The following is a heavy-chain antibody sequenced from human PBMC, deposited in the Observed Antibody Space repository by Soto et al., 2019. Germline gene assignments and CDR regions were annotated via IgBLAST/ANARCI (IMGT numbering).Heavy chain of an antibody. CDR2: IKQDGSEK. V-gene: IGHV3-7*01. J-gene: IGHJ5*02. CDR3: ARSIAARLNWFDP. D-gene: IGHD6-6*01. Sequence: GGTLRLSCAASGFTFSSYAMSWVRQAPGKGLEWVANIKQDGSEKYYVDSVKGRFTTPRDNAKNSLYLQMNSLRAEDTAVYYCARSIAARLNWFDPWGQGTLVTVSS. CDR1: GFTFSSYA.